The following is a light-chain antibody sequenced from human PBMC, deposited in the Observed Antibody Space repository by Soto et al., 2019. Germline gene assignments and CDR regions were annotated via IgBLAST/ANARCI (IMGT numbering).Light chain of an antibody. CDR2: AAS. V-gene: IGKV1-9*01. CDR1: QSISRY. Sequence: DIQMTQSPSSLSASVGDRVTITCRASQSISRYLNWYQQKPGKAPKLLIYAASSLQSGVPSRFSGSGSGTEFSLTITGLQPEDFATYYCQYLNGGSTITFGQGTRLEI. J-gene: IGKJ5*01. CDR3: QYLNGGSTIT.